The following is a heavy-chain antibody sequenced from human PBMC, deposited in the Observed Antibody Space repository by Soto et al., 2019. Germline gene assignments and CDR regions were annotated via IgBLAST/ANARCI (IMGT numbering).Heavy chain of an antibody. CDR3: ATDAAEQGLGY. CDR1: GGSISSYY. J-gene: IGHJ4*02. D-gene: IGHD3-10*01. CDR2: IYYSGST. V-gene: IGHV4-59*01. Sequence: KQSQTLSLTCTVSGGSISSYYWSWIRQPPGKGLEWIGYIYYSGSTNYNPSLKSRVTMSVDTSKNQFSLKLSSVTAADTAVYYCATDAAEQGLGYWGQGTLVTVSS.